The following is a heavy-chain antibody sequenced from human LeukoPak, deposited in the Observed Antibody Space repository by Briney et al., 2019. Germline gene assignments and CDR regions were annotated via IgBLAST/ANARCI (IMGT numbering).Heavy chain of an antibody. CDR3: ARSRFGIDY. Sequence: PSETLSLTCTVSGGSISSYYWSWIRQPPGKGLEWIGYIYYSGSTDYNPSLKSRVTISVDTSKNQFSLKLSSVTAADTAVYYCARSRFGIDYWGQGTLVTVSS. CDR2: IYYSGST. D-gene: IGHD3-10*01. J-gene: IGHJ4*02. CDR1: GGSISSYY. V-gene: IGHV4-59*01.